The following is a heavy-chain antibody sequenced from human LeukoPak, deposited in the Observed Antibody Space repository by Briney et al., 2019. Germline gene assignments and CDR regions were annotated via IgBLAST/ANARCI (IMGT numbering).Heavy chain of an antibody. D-gene: IGHD3-10*01. CDR1: GYTFTSYD. CDR3: ARDRHYYGSGTFFL. CDR2: MNPNSGNT. Sequence: ASVKVSCKASGYTFTSYDINWVRQATGQGLEWMGWMNPNSGNTGYAQKFQGRVTMTRNTSISTAYMELSSLRSEDTAVYYCARDRHYYGSGTFFLWGQGTLVTVSS. V-gene: IGHV1-8*01. J-gene: IGHJ4*02.